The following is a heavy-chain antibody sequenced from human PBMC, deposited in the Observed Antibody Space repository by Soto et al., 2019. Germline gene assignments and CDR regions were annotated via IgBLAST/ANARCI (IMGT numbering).Heavy chain of an antibody. J-gene: IGHJ6*02. Sequence: SQTLSLTCAISGDSVSSNSAAWNWIRPSPSRGLEWLGRTYYRSKWYNDYAVSVKSRITINPDTSKNQFSLQLNSVTPEDTAVYYCARDQQLVGFYYYYGMDVWGQGTTVTVSS. CDR3: ARDQQLVGFYYYYGMDV. CDR1: GDSVSSNSAA. V-gene: IGHV6-1*01. D-gene: IGHD6-6*01. CDR2: TYYRSKWYN.